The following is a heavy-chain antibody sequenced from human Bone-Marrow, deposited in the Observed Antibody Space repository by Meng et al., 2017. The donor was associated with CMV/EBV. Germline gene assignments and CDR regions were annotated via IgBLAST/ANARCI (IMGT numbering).Heavy chain of an antibody. CDR2: IYYSGST. V-gene: IGHV4-31*03. CDR3: ARDPIAATSYGMDV. D-gene: IGHD6-13*01. CDR1: GGSVSSGGYY. J-gene: IGHJ6*02. Sequence: SETLSLTCTVSGGSVSSGGYYWSWIRQHPGKGLEWIGYIYYSGSTYYNPSLKSRVTISVDTSKNQFSLKLSSVTAADTAVYYCARDPIAATSYGMDVWGQGTTVTVSS.